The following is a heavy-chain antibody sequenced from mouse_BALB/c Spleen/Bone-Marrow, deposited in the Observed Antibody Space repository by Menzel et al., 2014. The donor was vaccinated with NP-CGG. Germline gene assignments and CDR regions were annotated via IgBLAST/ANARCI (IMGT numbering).Heavy chain of an antibody. V-gene: IGHV1-9*01. CDR2: ILPGSGST. J-gene: IGHJ4*01. Sequence: QVQLQQSGAELMKPGASVKISCKATGYTFSSYWIEWVKQRPGHGLEWIGEILPGSGSTNYNEKFKGKATFTADTSSNTAYMQLSSLTSEGSAVYYCAREDIATVVEMDYWGQGTSVTVSS. CDR1: GYTFSSYW. CDR3: AREDIATVVEMDY. D-gene: IGHD1-1*01.